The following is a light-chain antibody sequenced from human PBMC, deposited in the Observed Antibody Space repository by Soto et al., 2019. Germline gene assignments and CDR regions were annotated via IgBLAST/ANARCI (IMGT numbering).Light chain of an antibody. CDR1: QSGSGSY. CDR2: GAS. Sequence: EIVLTQSPGTLSLSPGDRATLSCRASQSGSGSYLAWYHQKPGQAPRLLISGASRRATGVPDRFSGSGSGTDFTLTISSLEPDDFAVYYCQKYGNSPLTFGGGTKVEIK. J-gene: IGKJ4*01. CDR3: QKYGNSPLT. V-gene: IGKV3-20*01.